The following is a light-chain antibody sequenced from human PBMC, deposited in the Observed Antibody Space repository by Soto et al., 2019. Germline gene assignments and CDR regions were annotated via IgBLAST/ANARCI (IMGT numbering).Light chain of an antibody. Sequence: EILMTQSPATLSVSPGERATVSCRASQSVSSNLAWYQQKPGQAPRLLIYGASTRATGIPARFSGSGSGTEFTPTISSLQSEDFAVYYCQQYNNWWTFGQGTKVDIK. CDR3: QQYNNWWT. CDR1: QSVSSN. V-gene: IGKV3-15*01. J-gene: IGKJ1*01. CDR2: GAS.